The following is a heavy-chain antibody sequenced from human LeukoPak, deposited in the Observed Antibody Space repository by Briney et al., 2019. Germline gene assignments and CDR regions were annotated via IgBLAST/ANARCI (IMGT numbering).Heavy chain of an antibody. J-gene: IGHJ4*02. CDR3: ARAPYYYDSSGYYYLDY. Sequence: SETLSLTCAVYGGSFSGYYWSWIRQPPGKGLEWIGEINHSGSTNYNPPLKSRVTISVDTSKNQFSLKLSSVTAADTAVYYCARAPYYYDSSGYYYLDYWGQGTLVTVSS. D-gene: IGHD3-22*01. CDR1: GGSFSGYY. V-gene: IGHV4-34*01. CDR2: INHSGST.